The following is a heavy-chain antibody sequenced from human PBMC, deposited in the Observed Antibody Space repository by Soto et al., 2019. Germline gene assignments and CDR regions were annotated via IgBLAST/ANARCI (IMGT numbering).Heavy chain of an antibody. D-gene: IGHD3-16*01. CDR1: GFTFDDYA. CDR2: ISWNSGSI. Sequence: EVQLVESGGGLVQPGRSLRLSCAASGFTFDDYAMHWVRQAPGKGLEWVSGISWNSGSIGYADSVKGRFTISRDNAKNSLYLQMNSLRAEDTALYYCAKGVMEEEPGAWAYNYFDYWGQGTLVTVSS. CDR3: AKGVMEEEPGAWAYNYFDY. V-gene: IGHV3-9*01. J-gene: IGHJ4*02.